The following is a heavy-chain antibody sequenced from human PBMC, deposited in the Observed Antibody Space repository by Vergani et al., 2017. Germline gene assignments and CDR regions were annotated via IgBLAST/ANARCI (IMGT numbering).Heavy chain of an antibody. Sequence: QVQLVQSGAEVKKPGSSVKVSCKASGGTFSSYAMNWVRQAPGQGLEWMGWINTNTGNPTYAQGFTGRFVFSLDTSVSTAYLQISSLKAEDTAVYYCAADTYSSGWYWIDYWGQGTLVTVSS. CDR1: GGTFSSYA. CDR3: AADTYSSGWYWIDY. J-gene: IGHJ4*02. D-gene: IGHD6-19*01. CDR2: INTNTGNP. V-gene: IGHV7-4-1*02.